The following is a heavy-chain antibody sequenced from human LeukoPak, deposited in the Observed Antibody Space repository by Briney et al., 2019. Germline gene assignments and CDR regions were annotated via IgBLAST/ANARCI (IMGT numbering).Heavy chain of an antibody. CDR2: TSHDGSNK. D-gene: IGHD1-26*01. Sequence: PGGSLRLSCAASGFTFSSHVMYWVRQAPGKGLEWVAVTSHDGSNKYYVDSVKGRFSISRDNYKNTLYLQMNSLRAEDTAVYYCARFIPLVGFDPWGQGTLVTVSS. V-gene: IGHV3-30*03. CDR1: GFTFSSHV. J-gene: IGHJ5*02. CDR3: ARFIPLVGFDP.